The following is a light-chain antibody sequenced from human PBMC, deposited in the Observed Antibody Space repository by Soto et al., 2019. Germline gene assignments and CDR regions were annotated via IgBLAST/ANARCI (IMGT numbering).Light chain of an antibody. J-gene: IGKJ4*01. V-gene: IGKV1-5*03. CDR3: QQYNSSLT. Sequence: DIQMTQSPSTLSASVGDRVTITCRASQSISSWLAWYQQKPGKAPKLLIYKASSLESGVPSRFSGSGAGTECTLTISSLQPDDFATYYCQQYNSSLTFGGGTKVEIK. CDR1: QSISSW. CDR2: KAS.